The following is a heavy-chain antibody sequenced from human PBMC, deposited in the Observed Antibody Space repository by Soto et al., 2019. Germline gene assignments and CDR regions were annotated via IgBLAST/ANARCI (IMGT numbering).Heavy chain of an antibody. CDR2: ISYDGSNK. CDR1: GFTFSSYA. CDR3: ARRSLRFLEPINYYYGMDV. Sequence: GGSLRLSCAASGFTFSSYAMHWVRQAPGKGLEWVAVISYDGSNKYYADSVKGRFTISRDNSKNTLYLQMNSLRAEDTAVYYCARRSLRFLEPINYYYGMDVWGQGTTVTVSS. V-gene: IGHV3-30-3*01. D-gene: IGHD3-3*01. J-gene: IGHJ6*02.